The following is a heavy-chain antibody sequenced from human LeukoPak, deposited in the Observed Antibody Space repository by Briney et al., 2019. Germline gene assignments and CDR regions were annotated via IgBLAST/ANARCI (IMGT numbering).Heavy chain of an antibody. CDR2: IYTSGGT. CDR3: ARGAHDNWFDP. J-gene: IGHJ5*02. D-gene: IGHD1-26*01. Sequence: KPSQTLSLTCTVSGGSITSGSYYWSWIRQPAGKGLEWIGRIYTSGGTNYNPSPKSRVTISVDTSKNQFSLNLNSVTAADTAVYYCARGAHDNWFDPWGQGTLVTVSS. V-gene: IGHV4-61*02. CDR1: GGSITSGSYY.